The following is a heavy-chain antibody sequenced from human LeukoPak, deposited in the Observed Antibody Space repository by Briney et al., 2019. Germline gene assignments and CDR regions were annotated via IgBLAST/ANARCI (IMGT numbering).Heavy chain of an antibody. Sequence: PGESLKISCRGSGYSFTTYWIGWVRQMPGKGLEWMGIIYPGDSDTRYSPSFLGQVTMSADKSINTAYLQWSSQKASDTAMYYCARRQGCSSTSCPPDSWGQGTLVTVSS. CDR2: IYPGDSDT. J-gene: IGHJ4*02. CDR3: ARRQGCSSTSCPPDS. V-gene: IGHV5-51*01. D-gene: IGHD2-2*01. CDR1: GYSFTTYW.